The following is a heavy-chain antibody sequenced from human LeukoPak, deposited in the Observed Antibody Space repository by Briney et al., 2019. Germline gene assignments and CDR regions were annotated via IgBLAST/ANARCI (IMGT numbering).Heavy chain of an antibody. V-gene: IGHV3-21*01. CDR1: GFTFSSYS. CDR3: ARGSYYGSGSLEATYYFDY. J-gene: IGHJ4*02. CDR2: ISSSSSYI. D-gene: IGHD3-10*01. Sequence: GGSLRLSCAASGFTFSSYSMNWVRQAPGKGLGWVSSISSSSSYIYYADSVKGRFTISRDNTKNSLYLQMNSLRAEDTAVYYCARGSYYGSGSLEATYYFDYWGQGTLVTVSS.